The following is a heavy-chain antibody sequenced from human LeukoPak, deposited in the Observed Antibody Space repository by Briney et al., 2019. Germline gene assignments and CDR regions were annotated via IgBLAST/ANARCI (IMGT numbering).Heavy chain of an antibody. V-gene: IGHV3-48*03. CDR2: ISTSGGTM. J-gene: IGHJ4*02. Sequence: GGSLRLSCGASGFTFITYELNWVRQAPGKGLEWVSHISTSGGTMYYADSVKGRFTISRDNAKNSLYLQMNSLRAEDTAVYYCAVSVGASPNYFDYWGQGTLVTVSS. CDR3: AVSVGASPNYFDY. D-gene: IGHD1-26*01. CDR1: GFTFITYE.